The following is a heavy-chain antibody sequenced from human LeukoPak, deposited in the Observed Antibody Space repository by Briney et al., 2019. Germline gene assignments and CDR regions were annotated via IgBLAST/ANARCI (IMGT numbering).Heavy chain of an antibody. V-gene: IGHV4-30-4*01. J-gene: IGHJ6*02. CDR1: GGSISSGDYY. D-gene: IGHD3-3*01. CDR2: IYYSGST. Sequence: SQTLSLTSTVSGGSISSGDYYWSWIRQPPGKGLEWIGYIYYSGSTYHNPSLKSRVTISVDTSKNQFSLKLSSVTAADTAVYYCARRVLYDLLVVGQSSADGMDVWGQGATVTVSS. CDR3: ARRVLYDLLVVGQSSADGMDV.